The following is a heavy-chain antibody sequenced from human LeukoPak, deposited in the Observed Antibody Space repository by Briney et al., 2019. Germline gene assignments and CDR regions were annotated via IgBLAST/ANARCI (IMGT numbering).Heavy chain of an antibody. CDR3: ASWAGTATGFSGPFDY. V-gene: IGHV3-7*01. D-gene: IGHD6-13*01. CDR2: IKHVGSEK. Sequence: GGSLRLSCVASGFTFSNYWMSWVRQAPGRGLEWVGNIKHVGSEKYYVDSVKGRFTISRDNAKNSLSLQMNSLRAEDTAVYYCASWAGTATGFSGPFDYWGQGTLVTVSS. CDR1: GFTFSNYW. J-gene: IGHJ4*02.